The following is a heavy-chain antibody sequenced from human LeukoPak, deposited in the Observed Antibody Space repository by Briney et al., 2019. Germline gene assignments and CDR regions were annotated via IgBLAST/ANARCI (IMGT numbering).Heavy chain of an antibody. Sequence: GGSLRLSCVASGFTFSSSAMSWVRQVPGKGLEWVSGISASGGSTSYADSVRGRFTISRDNSKNTLYVQMNSLRDEDTAVYYCAKDQRRESPHYLDSWGQGTLVTVSS. J-gene: IGHJ4*02. CDR3: AKDQRRESPHYLDS. V-gene: IGHV3-23*01. CDR1: GFTFSSSA. CDR2: ISASGGST.